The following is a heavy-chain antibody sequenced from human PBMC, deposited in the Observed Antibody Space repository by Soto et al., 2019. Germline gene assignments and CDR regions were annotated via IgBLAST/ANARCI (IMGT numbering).Heavy chain of an antibody. D-gene: IGHD2-2*01. CDR3: ARSSMGDIVVVPAGSSDYFDY. Sequence: GGSLRLSCAASGFTFSSYAMSWVRQAPGKGLEWVSAISGSGGSTYYADSVKGRFTISRDNSKNTLYLQMNSLRAEDTAVYYCARSSMGDIVVVPAGSSDYFDYWGQGTLVTVS. CDR2: ISGSGGST. CDR1: GFTFSSYA. J-gene: IGHJ4*02. V-gene: IGHV3-23*01.